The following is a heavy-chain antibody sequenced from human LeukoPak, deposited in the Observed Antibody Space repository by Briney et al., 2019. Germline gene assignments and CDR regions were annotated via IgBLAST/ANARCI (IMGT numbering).Heavy chain of an antibody. D-gene: IGHD1-26*01. CDR1: GFTSSSYA. CDR2: ISGSGGST. Sequence: GGSLRLSCAASGFTSSSYAMSWVRQAPGKGLEWVSAISGSGGSTYYADSVKGRFTISRDNSKNTLYLQMNSLRAEDTAVYYCAKYEGSYYYYGMDVWGQGTTVTVSS. J-gene: IGHJ6*02. V-gene: IGHV3-23*01. CDR3: AKYEGSYYYYGMDV.